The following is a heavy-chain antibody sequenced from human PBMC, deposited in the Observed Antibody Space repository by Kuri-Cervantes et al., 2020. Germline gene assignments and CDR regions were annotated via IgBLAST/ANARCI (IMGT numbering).Heavy chain of an antibody. CDR1: GFAFSSYA. J-gene: IGHJ5*02. V-gene: IGHV3-30-3*01. Sequence: GESLKISCAASGFAFSSYAMHWVRQAPGKGLEWVAVISYDGSNKYYADSVKGRFTISRDNSKNTLYLQMNSLRAEDTAVCYCAKDLDRGLLWFGELPWNWFDPWGQGTLVTVSS. CDR2: ISYDGSNK. D-gene: IGHD3-10*01. CDR3: AKDLDRGLLWFGELPWNWFDP.